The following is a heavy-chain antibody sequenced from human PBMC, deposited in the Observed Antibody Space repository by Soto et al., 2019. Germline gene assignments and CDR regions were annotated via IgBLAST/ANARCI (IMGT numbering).Heavy chain of an antibody. J-gene: IGHJ4*02. CDR1: GFTFSSYA. CDR2: ISGSGGST. V-gene: IGHV3-23*01. D-gene: IGHD5-12*01. Sequence: GSLRLSCAASGFTFSSYAMSWVRQAPGKGLEWVSAISGSGGSTYYADSVKGRFTISRDNSKNTLYLRMNSLRAEDTAVYYCAKDQGSGYGIRYFDYWGQGTLVTVSS. CDR3: AKDQGSGYGIRYFDY.